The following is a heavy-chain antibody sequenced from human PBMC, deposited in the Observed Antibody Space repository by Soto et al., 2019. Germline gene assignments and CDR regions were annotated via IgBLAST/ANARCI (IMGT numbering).Heavy chain of an antibody. CDR1: GGTFSSYA. J-gene: IGHJ3*01. Sequence: QVQLVQSGAEVKKPGSSVKVSCKASGGTFSSYAISWVRQAPGQGLEWMGGIIPIFGTANYAQKFQGRVTITADESTSTAYMELSSLRSEDTAVYYCARDQALFTMQYSRGLHAFDLWGQGTMVTVSS. V-gene: IGHV1-69*01. D-gene: IGHD5-18*01. CDR3: ARDQALFTMQYSRGLHAFDL. CDR2: IIPIFGTA.